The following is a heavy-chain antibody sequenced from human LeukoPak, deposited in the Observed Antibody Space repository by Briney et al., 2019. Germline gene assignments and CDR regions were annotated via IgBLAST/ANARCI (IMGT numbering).Heavy chain of an antibody. J-gene: IGHJ6*03. CDR2: INPSGGST. D-gene: IGHD3-10*01. V-gene: IGHV1-46*01. CDR3: ARRGVLLWFGESRDYYYYMDV. CDR1: GCTFTSYY. Sequence: ASVKVSCKASGCTFTSYYMHWVRQAPGQGLEWMGIINPSGGSTSYAQNFQGRVTMTRDMSTSTVYMELSSLRSEDTAVYYCARRGVLLWFGESRDYYYYMDVWGKGTTVTISS.